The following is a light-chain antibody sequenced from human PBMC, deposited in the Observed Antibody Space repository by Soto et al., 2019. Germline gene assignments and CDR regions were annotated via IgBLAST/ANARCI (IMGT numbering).Light chain of an antibody. CDR1: QSVSSSY. CDR2: GAS. Sequence: EIVLTQSPGTLSLSPGERATLSCRASQSVSSSYLAWYQQKPGQAPRLLIYGASSRATGIPDRFSGSGSGTDFTLTISRLEPEDFAVYYCPHYGSSPGFPFGPGTKVDIK. V-gene: IGKV3-20*01. CDR3: PHYGSSPGFP. J-gene: IGKJ3*01.